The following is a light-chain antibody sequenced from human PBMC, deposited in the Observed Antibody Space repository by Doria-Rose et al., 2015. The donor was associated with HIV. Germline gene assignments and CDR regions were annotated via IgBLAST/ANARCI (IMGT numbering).Light chain of an antibody. CDR1: QSFSSTY. CDR2: DGS. CDR3: HQYGTSWT. Sequence: EIVLTQSPGILSLSPGERATLSCRASQSFSSTYLAWYQQKPGQAPSLLIYDGSTGATGIPDRFSASGSGTDFTLTINRLEPEDFALYYCHQYGTSWTFGQGTKVEI. J-gene: IGKJ1*01. V-gene: IGKV3-20*01.